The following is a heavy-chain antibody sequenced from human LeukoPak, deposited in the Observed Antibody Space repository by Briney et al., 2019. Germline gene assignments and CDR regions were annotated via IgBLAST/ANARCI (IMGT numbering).Heavy chain of an antibody. CDR3: AKSSRPELCYYYYYMEV. J-gene: IGHJ6*03. Sequence: GGSLRLSCAASGFTFSSYGMHWVRQAPGKGLEGVAFIRYDGSNKYYADSVKDRFTISRDNYKNTLSLQMNSLRAEDTAVYYCAKSSRPELCYYYYYMEVWGKGATVTVSS. D-gene: IGHD1-14*01. V-gene: IGHV3-30*02. CDR1: GFTFSSYG. CDR2: IRYDGSNK.